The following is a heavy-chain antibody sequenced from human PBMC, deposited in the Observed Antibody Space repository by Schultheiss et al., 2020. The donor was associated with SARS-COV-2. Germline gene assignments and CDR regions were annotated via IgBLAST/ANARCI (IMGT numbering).Heavy chain of an antibody. CDR1: GFTFSSYA. D-gene: IGHD6-13*01. Sequence: GGSLRLSCAASGFTFSSYAMSWVRQAPGKGLEWVSAISGSGGSTHYADSVKGRFTISRDNAKNSLYLQMNSLRAEDTALYYCVKGVHTLSWHVDYWGQGTLVTVSS. CDR3: VKGVHTLSWHVDY. V-gene: IGHV3-23*01. J-gene: IGHJ4*02. CDR2: ISGSGGST.